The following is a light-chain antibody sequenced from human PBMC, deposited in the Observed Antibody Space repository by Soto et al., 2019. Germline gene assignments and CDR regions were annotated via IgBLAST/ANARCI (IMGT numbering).Light chain of an antibody. Sequence: QSALTQPASVSGSPGQSITISCTGTSSDVGGYNYVSWYQQHPGKAPKLMIYEVSNRPSGVSNRFSGSKSGNTASLTISGLQAEDEADYSCSSYSTTNTYVFGPGTKVTVL. CDR3: SSYSTTNTYV. V-gene: IGLV2-14*01. CDR2: EVS. J-gene: IGLJ1*01. CDR1: SSDVGGYNY.